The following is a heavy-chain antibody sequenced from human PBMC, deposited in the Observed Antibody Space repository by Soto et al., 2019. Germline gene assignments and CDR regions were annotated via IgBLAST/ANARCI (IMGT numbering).Heavy chain of an antibody. CDR1: GFTFDDYA. CDR2: ISWNSGSI. Sequence: EVQLVESGGGLVQPGRSLRLSCGASGFTFDDYAMHWVRQAPGKGLEWVSGISWNSGSIGYADSVKGRFTISRDNAKNYLYLQMNSLRAEDTALYYCARDFSPSGRSSPSFEYWGQGTLVTVSS. V-gene: IGHV3-9*01. CDR3: ARDFSPSGRSSPSFEY. J-gene: IGHJ4*02. D-gene: IGHD3-10*01.